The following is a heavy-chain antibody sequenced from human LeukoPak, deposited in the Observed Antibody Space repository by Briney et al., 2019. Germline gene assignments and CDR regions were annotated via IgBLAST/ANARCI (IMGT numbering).Heavy chain of an antibody. D-gene: IGHD3-3*01. CDR3: ARDQQEEYYDFWSGPALSDYYMDV. Sequence: PGGSLRLSCAASGFTFSSYAMSWVRQAPGKGLEWVSAISGSGGSTYYADSVKGRFTISRDNSKNTLYLQMNSLRAEDTAVYYCARDQQEEYYDFWSGPALSDYYMDVWGKGTTVTVSS. V-gene: IGHV3-23*01. CDR2: ISGSGGST. CDR1: GFTFSSYA. J-gene: IGHJ6*03.